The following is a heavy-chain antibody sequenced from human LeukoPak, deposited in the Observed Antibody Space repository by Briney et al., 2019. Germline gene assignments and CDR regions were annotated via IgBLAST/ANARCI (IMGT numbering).Heavy chain of an antibody. V-gene: IGHV4-39*07. D-gene: IGHD2-2*01. CDR1: GGSISSSSYY. CDR2: IYYSGST. J-gene: IGHJ4*02. CDR3: ARDDPSLAY. Sequence: SETLSLTCTVSGGSISSSSYYWGWIRQPPGKGLEWIGSIYYSGSTYYNPSLKSRVTISVDTSKNQFSLKLSSVTAADTAVYYCARDDPSLAYWGQGTLVTVSS.